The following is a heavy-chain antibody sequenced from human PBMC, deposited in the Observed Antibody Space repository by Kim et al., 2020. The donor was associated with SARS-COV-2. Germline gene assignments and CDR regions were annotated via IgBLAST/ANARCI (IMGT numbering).Heavy chain of an antibody. V-gene: IGHV7-4-1*01. Sequence: ASVKVSCKASGYTFTNHAINWVRQAPGQGLEWMGWIDTNTVNPTYAQGFTGRFVFSLDTSVTTAYLQIGSLKAADTAVYYCAIDYCTNTSRFDPRGQGTL. D-gene: IGHD2-8*01. CDR2: IDTNTVNP. CDR3: AIDYCTNTSRFDP. J-gene: IGHJ5*02. CDR1: GYTFTNHA.